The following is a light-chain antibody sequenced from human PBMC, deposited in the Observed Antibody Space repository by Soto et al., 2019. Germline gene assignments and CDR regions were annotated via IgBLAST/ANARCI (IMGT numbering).Light chain of an antibody. CDR2: AAS. CDR1: QSISNF. V-gene: IGKV1-39*01. CDR3: QQSYSSSPIT. J-gene: IGKJ5*01. Sequence: GDRVTITCRASQSISNFLNWYQQKPGKAPKLLIYAASSLQSGVPSRFSGSGSGTDFTLTISGLQVEDFATYYCQQSYSSSPITFGQGTRLEIK.